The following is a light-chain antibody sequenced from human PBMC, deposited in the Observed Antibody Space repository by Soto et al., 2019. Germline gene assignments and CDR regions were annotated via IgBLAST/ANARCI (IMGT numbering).Light chain of an antibody. Sequence: DIQMTQSPSSLSASVGDRVTITCRASQSISSYLNWYQQKPGKAPKLLIYAASSLQSGVPSRFSGSGSGTDFTLTISSLQPEDFGTYYCQQSYSTPRAFGQETKV. CDR3: QQSYSTPRA. CDR2: AAS. V-gene: IGKV1-39*01. CDR1: QSISSY. J-gene: IGKJ1*01.